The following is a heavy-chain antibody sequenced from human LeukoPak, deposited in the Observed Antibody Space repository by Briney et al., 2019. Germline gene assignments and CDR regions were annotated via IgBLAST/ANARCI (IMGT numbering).Heavy chain of an antibody. CDR3: RKGPNGDYVGGFDM. J-gene: IGHJ3*02. Sequence: GGSLRLSCTASGLTFSNYSTTWVRHAPGKGLEWVSSITGNGRGTNYADSVKCRFSVSRDNSQNTLYLHMNSLRADDTALFYCRKGPNGDYVGGFDMWGRGTMVTVS. D-gene: IGHD4-17*01. CDR2: ITGNGRGT. CDR1: GLTFSNYS. V-gene: IGHV3-23*01.